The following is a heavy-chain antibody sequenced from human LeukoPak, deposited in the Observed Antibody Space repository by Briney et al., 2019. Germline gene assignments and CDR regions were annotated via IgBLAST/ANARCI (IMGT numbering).Heavy chain of an antibody. CDR1: GGSFSGYY. V-gene: IGHV4-34*01. J-gene: IGHJ6*03. CDR3: ARVASSASSSWYMYYYYYMDV. CDR2: INHSGST. Sequence: SETLSLTCAVYGGSFSGYYWSWIRLPPGKGLEWIGEINHSGSTNYNPSLKSRVTISVDTSKNQFSLTLSSVTAADTAVYYCARVASSASSSWYMYYYYYMDVWGKGTTVTVSS. D-gene: IGHD6-13*01.